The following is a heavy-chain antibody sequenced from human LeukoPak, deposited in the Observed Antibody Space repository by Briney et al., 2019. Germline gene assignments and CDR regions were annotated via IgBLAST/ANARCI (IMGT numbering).Heavy chain of an antibody. CDR1: GGSFSGYY. Sequence: SETLSLTCAVYGGSFSGYYCSWIRQPPGKGLEWIGEINHSGSTNYNPSLKSRVTMSLDTSKMQFSLSLSSVTAADTAVYYCARDPAYSNPFYYHYYYMDVWGKGTTVTVSS. D-gene: IGHD6-13*01. CDR3: ARDPAYSNPFYYHYYYMDV. CDR2: INHSGST. J-gene: IGHJ6*03. V-gene: IGHV4-34*01.